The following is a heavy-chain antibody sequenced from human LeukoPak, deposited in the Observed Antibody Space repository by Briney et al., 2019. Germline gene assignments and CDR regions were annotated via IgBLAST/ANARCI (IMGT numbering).Heavy chain of an antibody. J-gene: IGHJ4*02. CDR2: IYSGGST. Sequence: GGSLRLSCAASGFTVSSNYMSWVRQAPGKGLEWVSVIYSGGSTYYADSVKGRFTISRDNSKNTLYLQMNSLRAEDTAVYYCARDQGELWSLDYWGQGTLVTVSS. CDR1: GFTVSSNY. D-gene: IGHD3-16*01. CDR3: ARDQGELWSLDY. V-gene: IGHV3-66*01.